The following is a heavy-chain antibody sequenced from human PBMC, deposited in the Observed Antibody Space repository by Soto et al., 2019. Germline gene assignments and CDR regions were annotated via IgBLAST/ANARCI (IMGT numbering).Heavy chain of an antibody. CDR2: IYHSGST. CDR3: ARVVQYYDFWSGYWFDP. V-gene: IGHV4-30-2*01. Sequence: SETLSLTCAVSGGSISSGGYSCNWIRQAPGKGREGSGYIYHSGSTYYNPSLKSRGTISVDTSKNQFSLKLSSVTAADPAVYYCARVVQYYDFWSGYWFDPWGQGTLVTVS. J-gene: IGHJ5*02. CDR1: GGSISSGGYS. D-gene: IGHD3-3*01.